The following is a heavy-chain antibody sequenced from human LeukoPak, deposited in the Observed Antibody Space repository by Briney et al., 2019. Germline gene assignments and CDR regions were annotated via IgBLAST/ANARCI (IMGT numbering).Heavy chain of an antibody. D-gene: IGHD5-24*01. V-gene: IGHV3-30*04. CDR1: EFIFSRYA. CDR2: LSYDDTSE. Sequence: GGSLRLSCAASEFIFSRYAMHWVRQAPGKGLEWVAILSYDDTSEYYADSVAGRFTISRDNSKNTVYLQMNSLRPDDTAVYYCARDRRDGNNLAFHFDYWGQGALFTVSS. J-gene: IGHJ4*02. CDR3: ARDRRDGNNLAFHFDY.